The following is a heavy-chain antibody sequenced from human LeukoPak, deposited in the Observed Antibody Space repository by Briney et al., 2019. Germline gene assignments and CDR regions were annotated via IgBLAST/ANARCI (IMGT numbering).Heavy chain of an antibody. D-gene: IGHD1-26*01. V-gene: IGHV3-48*03. Sequence: GGSLRLSCAASGFTFSSYEMNWVRQAPGKGLEWVSYISSSGSTIYYADSVKGRFTISRDNAKNSLYLQMNSLRAEDTAVYYCARGIVGATGGPVFDYWGQGTLVTVSS. CDR2: ISSSGSTI. CDR1: GFTFSSYE. J-gene: IGHJ4*02. CDR3: ARGIVGATGGPVFDY.